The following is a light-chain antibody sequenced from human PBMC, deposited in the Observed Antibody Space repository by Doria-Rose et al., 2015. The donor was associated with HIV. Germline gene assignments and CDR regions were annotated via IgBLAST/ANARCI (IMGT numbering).Light chain of an antibody. V-gene: IGKV3-20*01. CDR3: HQYGTSWT. J-gene: IGKJ1*01. CDR1: QSFSSTY. CDR2: DGS. Sequence: TQSPGTLSLSPGERATLSCRASQSFSSTYLAWYQQNPVQAPSLIIYDGSTWVTGIPDGFSASGSGTDFTLTSNRLEPEDFALYYCHQYGTSWTFGQGTKVEI.